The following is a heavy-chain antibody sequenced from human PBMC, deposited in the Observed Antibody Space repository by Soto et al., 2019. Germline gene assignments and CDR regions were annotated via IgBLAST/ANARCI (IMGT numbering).Heavy chain of an antibody. CDR3: ARDLLETGTTNWFDP. D-gene: IGHD1-1*01. CDR2: ISYDGSNK. V-gene: IGHV3-30-3*01. J-gene: IGHJ5*02. CDR1: GFTFSSYA. Sequence: QVQLVESGGGVVQPGRSLRLSCAASGFTFSSYAMHWVRQAPGKGLEWVAVISYDGSNKYYADSVKGRFTISRDNSKNTLYLQMNSLRAEDTAVYYCARDLLETGTTNWFDPWGQGTLVTVSS.